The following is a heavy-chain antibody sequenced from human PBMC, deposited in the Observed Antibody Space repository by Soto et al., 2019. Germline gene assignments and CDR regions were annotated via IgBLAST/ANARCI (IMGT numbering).Heavy chain of an antibody. CDR2: INSDGSST. D-gene: IGHD5-12*01. CDR1: GFTFSSYW. Sequence: LRLSCAASGFTFSSYWMHWVRQAPGKGLVWVSRINSDGSSTSYADSVKGRFTISRDNAKNTLYLQMNSLRAEDTAVYYCARDPHSGYDYYFDYWGQGTLVTVSS. CDR3: ARDPHSGYDYYFDY. V-gene: IGHV3-74*01. J-gene: IGHJ4*02.